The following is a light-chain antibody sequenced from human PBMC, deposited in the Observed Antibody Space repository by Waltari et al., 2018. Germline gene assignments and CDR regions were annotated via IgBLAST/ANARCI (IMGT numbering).Light chain of an antibody. CDR2: GAS. J-gene: IGKJ2*01. Sequence: IVLTQPPGTLSFSPGERATLSCRPSQSVSSNYLAWYQQKPGQAPRLLIYGASSRATGIPDRFSGSGSGTDFTLTISRLEPEDFAVYYCQQYGSSPLTFGQGTKLEIK. V-gene: IGKV3-20*01. CDR1: QSVSSNY. CDR3: QQYGSSPLT.